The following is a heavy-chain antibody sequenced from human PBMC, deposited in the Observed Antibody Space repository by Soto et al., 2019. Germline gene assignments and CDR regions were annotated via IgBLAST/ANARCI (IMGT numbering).Heavy chain of an antibody. D-gene: IGHD5-12*01. CDR3: ARLFGYSSDYYYGIDV. Sequence: EVQLVPSGAEVKKPGESLKISCTGSGYNFPYQWIGWVRQTPGKGLEWMGIIYPGDSDTRSSPSFQGQVTFSADRSISTAYLQWTSLKASDTAIYYCARLFGYSSDYYYGIDVWGQGTTVTVSS. CDR2: IYPGDSDT. CDR1: GYNFPYQW. J-gene: IGHJ6*02. V-gene: IGHV5-51*01.